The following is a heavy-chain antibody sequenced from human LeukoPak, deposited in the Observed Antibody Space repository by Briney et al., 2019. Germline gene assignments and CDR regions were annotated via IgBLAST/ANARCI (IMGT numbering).Heavy chain of an antibody. D-gene: IGHD5-24*01. J-gene: IGHJ4*02. CDR3: AGQEGDGYNYVSPVGD. V-gene: IGHV4-39*01. CDR1: GGSISSSNYY. CDR2: IYYSGST. Sequence: SETLSLTCSVSGGSISSSNYYWGWIRQPPGKGLEWIGNIYYSGSTFYNPSLKSRVTISVDTSKNHFSLKLISVSAADARVYYCAGQEGDGYNYVSPVGDWGQGTLVTVSS.